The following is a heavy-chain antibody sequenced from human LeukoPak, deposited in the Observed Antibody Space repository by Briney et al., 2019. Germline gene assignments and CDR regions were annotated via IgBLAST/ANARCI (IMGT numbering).Heavy chain of an antibody. CDR3: ARLFLPLVGGHWFDR. CDR1: GGSISSSSYY. Sequence: SETLSLTRTVSGGSISSSSYYWGWLRQPPGKGLEWIGSIYYSGSTYYNPSLKSRVTISVDTSKNQFSLKLSSVTAADTAVYYCARLFLPLVGGHWFDRWGQGTLVTVSS. D-gene: IGHD3-16*01. J-gene: IGHJ5*02. CDR2: IYYSGST. V-gene: IGHV4-39*01.